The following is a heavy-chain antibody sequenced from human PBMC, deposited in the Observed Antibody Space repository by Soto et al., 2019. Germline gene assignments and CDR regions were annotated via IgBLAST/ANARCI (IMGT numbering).Heavy chain of an antibody. D-gene: IGHD6-13*01. Sequence: GGSLRLSCAASGFTFDDYAMHWVRQTPGKGLEWVSGITWNSGKIGYADSVKGRFTISRDNVKNSLYLQMNSLRAEDTALYYCAKDRYSSSWYYFNSWGQGTLVTVSS. V-gene: IGHV3-9*01. CDR3: AKDRYSSSWYYFNS. CDR2: ITWNSGKI. CDR1: GFTFDDYA. J-gene: IGHJ4*02.